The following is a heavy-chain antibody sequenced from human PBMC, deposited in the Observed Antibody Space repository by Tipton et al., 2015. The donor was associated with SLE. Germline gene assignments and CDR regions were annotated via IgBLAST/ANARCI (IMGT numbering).Heavy chain of an antibody. CDR2: ISWNGGTI. Sequence: SLRLSCAASGFTFHDYAMHWVRQAPGKGLEWVSGISWNGGTIGYADSVKGRFTISRDNAKNSLYLQMNSLRPEDRALYYCTRAYHYGSGPSVFDIWGQGTLVTVSS. CDR3: TRAYHYGSGPSVFDI. V-gene: IGHV3-9*01. J-gene: IGHJ3*02. D-gene: IGHD3-10*01. CDR1: GFTFHDYA.